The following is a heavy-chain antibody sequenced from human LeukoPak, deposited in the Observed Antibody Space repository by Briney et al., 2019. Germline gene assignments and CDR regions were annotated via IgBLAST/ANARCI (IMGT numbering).Heavy chain of an antibody. CDR3: ARIRFYGPGSNYNAVGFYYFDY. CDR1: GDSISSFY. D-gene: IGHD3-10*01. J-gene: IGHJ4*02. Sequence: SETLSLTCTVSGDSISSFYWSWIRQSPEKGLECIGYIYYTGSTSYNPSLKGRVIISADTSSNQFSLKLSSVTAADTAIYYCARIRFYGPGSNYNAVGFYYFDYWGQGTLVTVSS. CDR2: IYYTGST. V-gene: IGHV4-59*13.